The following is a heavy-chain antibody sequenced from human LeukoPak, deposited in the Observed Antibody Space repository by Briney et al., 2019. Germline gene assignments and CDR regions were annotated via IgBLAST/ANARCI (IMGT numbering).Heavy chain of an antibody. J-gene: IGHJ4*02. CDR2: IYYSGST. V-gene: IGHV4-30-4*08. CDR3: ASWYYGSGSYPEVFDY. CDR1: GGSFSGYY. D-gene: IGHD3-10*01. Sequence: ASETLSLTCAVYGGSFSGYYWSWIRQPPGKGLEWIGYIYYSGSTYYNPSLKSRVTISVDTSKNQFSLKLSSVTAADTAVYYCASWYYGSGSYPEVFDYWGQGTLVTVSS.